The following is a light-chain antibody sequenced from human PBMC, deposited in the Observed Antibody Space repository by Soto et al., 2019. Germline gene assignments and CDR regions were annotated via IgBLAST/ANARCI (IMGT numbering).Light chain of an antibody. CDR2: DAS. CDR3: QQSGST. CDR1: QSISSW. J-gene: IGKJ3*01. V-gene: IGKV1-5*01. Sequence: DIQMTQSPSTLSASVGDRVTITCRASQSISSWLAWYQQKPGKAPKLLIYDASSLESGVPSRFSGSGSGTEFTLTISSLQPDDFATYYCQQSGSTFGPGIKVDIK.